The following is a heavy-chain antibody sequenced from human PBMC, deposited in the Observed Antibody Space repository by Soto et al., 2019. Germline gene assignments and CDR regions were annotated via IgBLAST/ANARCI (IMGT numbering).Heavy chain of an antibody. CDR2: ISANNGNT. J-gene: IGHJ3*02. Sequence: ASVKVSCKASGYIFTTYGISWVRQAPGQGLEWMGWISANNGNTYYAQKFQGRVTMNTDTPTRTIYMELRSLRSDDTAVYYCARDLQFYSDSSGYRDVFDIWGQGTKVIVSS. V-gene: IGHV1-18*01. CDR3: ARDLQFYSDSSGYRDVFDI. D-gene: IGHD3-22*01. CDR1: GYIFTTYG.